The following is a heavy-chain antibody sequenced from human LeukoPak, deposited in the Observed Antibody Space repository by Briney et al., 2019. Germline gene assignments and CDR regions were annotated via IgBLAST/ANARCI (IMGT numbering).Heavy chain of an antibody. CDR2: IYYTGST. Sequence: PSETLSLTCTVSGGSISSYYWSWIRQPPGKGLEWIGHIYYTGSTNYNPSLKSRVTISIDTSKNQFSLQLGSVTAADTAVYYCARDSGSGTYYWGQGTLVTVSS. V-gene: IGHV4-59*01. D-gene: IGHD6-19*01. J-gene: IGHJ4*02. CDR1: GGSISSYY. CDR3: ARDSGSGTYY.